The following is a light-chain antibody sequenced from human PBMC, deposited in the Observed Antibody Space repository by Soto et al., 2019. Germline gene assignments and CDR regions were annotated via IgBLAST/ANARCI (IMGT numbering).Light chain of an antibody. CDR2: DVS. Sequence: QSVLTQPRAFSGSPGQSATISCTGPTIGAHIFVSWYQDRPDKVPTLLIYDVSQRPSGIPDRFSGSRSANTASLTISALHVDDAAPEYCCSSLGNKVFAFGGATKITDL. CDR3: CSSLGNKVFA. CDR1: TIGAHIF. V-gene: IGLV2-11*01. J-gene: IGLJ1*01.